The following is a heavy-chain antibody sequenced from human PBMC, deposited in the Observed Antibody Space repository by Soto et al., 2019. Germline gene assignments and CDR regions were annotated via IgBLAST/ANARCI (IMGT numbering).Heavy chain of an antibody. J-gene: IGHJ5*02. CDR3: AKTGAWNWFEP. V-gene: IGHV1-18*01. CDR1: GYTFTDYG. Sequence: QVQLVQSGAEVKEPGASVKVSCKASGYTFTDYGISWVRQAPGQGLEWMGWISPYTGDTKYLQRLQGRVTVTADTSSSTAYMEVRSLRYDDTAVYYCAKTGAWNWFEPWGQGTLVTVSS. CDR2: ISPYTGDT.